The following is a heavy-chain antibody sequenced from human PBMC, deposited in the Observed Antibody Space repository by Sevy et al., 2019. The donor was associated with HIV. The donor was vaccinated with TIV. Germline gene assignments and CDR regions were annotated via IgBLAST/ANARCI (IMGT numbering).Heavy chain of an antibody. CDR3: ARESRGYSYFDYYYGMDV. J-gene: IGHJ6*02. Sequence: GGSLRLSCAASGFTFSSYWMSWVRQAPGKGLEWVANIKQDGSEKYYVDSVKGRFTISRDNAKNSLYLQMNSLRAEDTAVYYCARESRGYSYFDYYYGMDVWGQWTTVTVSS. V-gene: IGHV3-7*03. D-gene: IGHD5-18*01. CDR1: GFTFSSYW. CDR2: IKQDGSEK.